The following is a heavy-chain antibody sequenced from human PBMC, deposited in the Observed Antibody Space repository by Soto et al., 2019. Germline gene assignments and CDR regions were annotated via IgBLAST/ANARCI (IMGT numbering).Heavy chain of an antibody. J-gene: IGHJ3*02. D-gene: IGHD2-2*01. Sequence: QVQLVESGGGVVQPGRSLRLSCAASGFTFSSYGMHWVRQAPGKGLAWVAVIWYDGSNNYYGDSVKGRFTISRDNSKNTLYLQMNSLRAEDTAVYYCARALSGTNAFDIWGQGTMVTVSS. CDR3: ARALSGTNAFDI. CDR2: IWYDGSNN. CDR1: GFTFSSYG. V-gene: IGHV3-33*01.